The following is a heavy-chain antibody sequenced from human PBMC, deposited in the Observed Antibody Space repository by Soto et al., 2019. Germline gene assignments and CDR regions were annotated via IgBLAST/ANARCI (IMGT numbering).Heavy chain of an antibody. Sequence: QVQLVQSGAEVKKPGSSVKVSCKASGGTFSSYAISWVRQAPGQGLEWMGGIIPIFGTANYAQKFQGRVTITADKATSTAYMEISSLRSEDTAVYYCASWGAAYCSSTSCDLSDIWGQGTIVTVSS. V-gene: IGHV1-69*06. CDR2: IIPIFGTA. J-gene: IGHJ3*02. CDR1: GGTFSSYA. CDR3: ASWGAAYCSSTSCDLSDI. D-gene: IGHD2-2*01.